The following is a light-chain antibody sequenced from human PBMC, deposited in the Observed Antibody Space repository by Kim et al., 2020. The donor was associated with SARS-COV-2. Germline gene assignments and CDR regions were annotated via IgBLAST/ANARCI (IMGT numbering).Light chain of an antibody. CDR1: SSDVGGYNY. V-gene: IGLV2-14*01. Sequence: QSALTQPASVSGSPGQSITISCTGTSSDVGGYNYVSWYQQHPGKAPKLMIYEVNNRPSGVSNRFSGSKSGNTASLTISGLQAEDEADYYCSSYTSISTLEVFGGGTQLTVL. CDR2: EVN. CDR3: SSYTSISTLEV. J-gene: IGLJ3*02.